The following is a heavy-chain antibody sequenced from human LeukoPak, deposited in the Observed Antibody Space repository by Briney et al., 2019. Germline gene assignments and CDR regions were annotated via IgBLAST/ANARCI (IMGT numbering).Heavy chain of an antibody. D-gene: IGHD2-15*01. CDR3: AGRRVAAPWDDAFDI. CDR2: ISGSGGST. CDR1: GFNFSTYN. Sequence: QAGGSLRLSCAVSGFNFSTYNMNWVRQAPGKGLEWVSAISGSGGSTYYADSVKGRFTISRDNSKNTLYLQTNSLRAEDTAVYYCAGRRVAAPWDDAFDIWGQGTMVTVSS. V-gene: IGHV3-23*01. J-gene: IGHJ3*02.